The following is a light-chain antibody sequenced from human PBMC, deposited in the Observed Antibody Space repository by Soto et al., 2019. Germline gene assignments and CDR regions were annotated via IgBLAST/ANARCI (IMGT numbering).Light chain of an antibody. CDR3: QQYNNWPPWT. CDR1: QSVSSN. V-gene: IGKV3-15*01. J-gene: IGKJ1*01. Sequence: EIVVTQPPATLSVSPGERATLSSRASQSVSSNLAWYQQKPGQAPRLLIYGASTRATGIPARFSGSGSGTEFTLTISSLQSEDFAVYYCQQYNNWPPWTFGQGTKVDIK. CDR2: GAS.